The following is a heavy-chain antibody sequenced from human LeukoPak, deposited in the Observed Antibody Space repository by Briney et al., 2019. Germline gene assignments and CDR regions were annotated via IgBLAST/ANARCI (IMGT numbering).Heavy chain of an antibody. CDR3: ARAFRGGGRDDDAFNI. CDR2: IIPIFGTA. CDR1: GFTFTSYG. J-gene: IGHJ3*02. V-gene: IGHV1-69*13. Sequence: GASVKVSCKASGFTFTSYGFSWVRQAPGQGLEWMGGIIPIFGTANYAQKFQGRVTITADESTSTAYMELSSLRSEDTAVYYCARAFRGGGRDDDAFNIWGQGTMVTVSS. D-gene: IGHD2-15*01.